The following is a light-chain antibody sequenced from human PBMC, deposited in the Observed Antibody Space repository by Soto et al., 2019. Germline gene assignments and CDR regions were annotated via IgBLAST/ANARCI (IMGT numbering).Light chain of an antibody. V-gene: IGKV3-15*01. CDR2: GAS. Sequence: EIGMTQSPATLSVSPGERDTLSCRAIQGVSNTLAWYQQNPGQAPRLLIYGASISATGIQARFSGGGSGTEFTLTISSLQSEDFAVDYCQQDNNWTYTFGQGTKLESK. CDR3: QQDNNWTYT. J-gene: IGKJ2*01. CDR1: QGVSNT.